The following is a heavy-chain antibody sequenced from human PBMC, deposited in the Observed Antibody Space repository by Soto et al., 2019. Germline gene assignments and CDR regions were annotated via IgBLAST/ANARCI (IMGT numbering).Heavy chain of an antibody. CDR1: GYTFTSYA. V-gene: IGHV1-3*01. J-gene: IGHJ6*02. D-gene: IGHD6-13*01. CDR3: ATGAAAGYYYYGMDV. CDR2: INAGNSNT. Sequence: ASVKVSCKASGYTFTSYAMHWVRQAPGQRLEWMGWINAGNSNTKYSQKFQGRVTITRDTSASTAYMELSSLRSEDTAVYYCATGAAAGYYYYGMDVWGQGTTVTVSS.